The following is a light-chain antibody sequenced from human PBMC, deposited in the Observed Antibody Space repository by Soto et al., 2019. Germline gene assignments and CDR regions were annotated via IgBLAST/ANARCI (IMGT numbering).Light chain of an antibody. CDR1: QSISNW. CDR3: QQYNRYSIH. Sequence: DIQLTQSPSTLSASVGDRVTITCRASQSISNWVVWYQQKPGKAPKFLIYDASTLESGVPSRFSGSGYGTEFTLTISSLQPEDFATYYCQQYNRYSIHFGGGTKLEMK. V-gene: IGKV1-5*03. CDR2: DAS. J-gene: IGKJ4*01.